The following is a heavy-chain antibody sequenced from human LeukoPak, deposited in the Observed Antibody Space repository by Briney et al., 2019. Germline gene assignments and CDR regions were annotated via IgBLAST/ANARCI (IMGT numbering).Heavy chain of an antibody. CDR2: ISSSSSYI. V-gene: IGHV3-21*01. J-gene: IGHJ4*02. D-gene: IGHD2/OR15-2a*01. Sequence: GGSLRLSCAASGFTFSSYSMSWVRQAPGKGLEWVSSISSSSSYIYYADSVKGRFTISRDNAKNSLYLQMNSLRAEDTAVYYCARGTTGGFDYWGQGTLVTVSS. CDR3: ARGTTGGFDY. CDR1: GFTFSSYS.